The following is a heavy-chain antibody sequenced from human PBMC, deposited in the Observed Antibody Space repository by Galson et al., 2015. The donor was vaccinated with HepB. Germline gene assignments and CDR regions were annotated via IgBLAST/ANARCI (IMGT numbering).Heavy chain of an antibody. V-gene: IGHV7-4-1*02. CDR1: GYSITSYA. CDR3: ARGGYNYNDDYWFDP. CDR2: INTNTGNP. J-gene: IGHJ5*02. Sequence: SVKVSCKASGYSITSYAMNWVRQAPGQGLEWMGWINTNTGNPTYAQGFTGRFVFSLDTSVSTAYLQISSLKAEDTAKYYCARGGYNYNDDYWFDPWGQGTLVTVSS. D-gene: IGHD1-1*01.